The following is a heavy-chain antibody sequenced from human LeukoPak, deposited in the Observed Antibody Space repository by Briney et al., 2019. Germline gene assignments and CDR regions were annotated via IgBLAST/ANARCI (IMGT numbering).Heavy chain of an antibody. Sequence: GGSLRLSCAASGFTFSSYGMHWVRQAPGKGLEWVAVISYDGSNKYYADSVKGRFTISRDNSKNTLYLQMNSLRAEDTAVYYCAKDAPYSSSWAFDYWGQGTLVTVSS. D-gene: IGHD6-13*01. J-gene: IGHJ4*02. CDR3: AKDAPYSSSWAFDY. CDR1: GFTFSSYG. V-gene: IGHV3-30*18. CDR2: ISYDGSNK.